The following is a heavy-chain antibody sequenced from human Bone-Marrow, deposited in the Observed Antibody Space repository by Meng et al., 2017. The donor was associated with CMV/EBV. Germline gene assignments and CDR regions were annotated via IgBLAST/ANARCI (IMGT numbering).Heavy chain of an antibody. J-gene: IGHJ4*02. Sequence: LVGSGGGFVRPVGYLRLSCGASGLTVRTNYMSWVRQAPGKGLDWVSAIYVGGDTYYADSVKGRFTLSRDNSKNTLFLQMNSLRVEDTAVYYCTRRRLPQGELDCWGQGTLVTVSS. V-gene: IGHV3-53*01. CDR1: GLTVRTNY. D-gene: IGHD2-21*02. CDR3: TRRRLPQGELDC. CDR2: IYVGGDT.